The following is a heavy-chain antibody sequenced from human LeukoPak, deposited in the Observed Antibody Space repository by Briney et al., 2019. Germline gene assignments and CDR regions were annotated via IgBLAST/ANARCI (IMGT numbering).Heavy chain of an antibody. D-gene: IGHD3-22*01. J-gene: IGHJ3*02. CDR2: FYHSKST. CDR3: ARDSSSGPHFDI. Sequence: SETLSLTCTVSGYSISSDYYWGWTRQPPGKGLEWIGSFYHSKSTYYNPSLKSRVTISVDTSKNQFSLKLSSVTAADTAVYYCARDSSSGPHFDIWGQGTMVTVSS. CDR1: GYSISSDYY. V-gene: IGHV4-38-2*02.